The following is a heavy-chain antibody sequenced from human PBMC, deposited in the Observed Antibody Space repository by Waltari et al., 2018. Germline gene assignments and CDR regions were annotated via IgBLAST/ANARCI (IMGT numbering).Heavy chain of an antibody. CDR1: GSGFRPYY. CDR3: ARQYFYGSRGDEYYFDS. D-gene: IGHD3-10*01. CDR2: VNPNSGGT. Sequence: QVQLVQSGPEVQKPGASVKVSCKPSGSGFRPYYLHWGRQAPGQGLEWMGWVNPNSGGTNYAQKFQGRVTMTRDTSITTVYMELSRLRSDDTAILYCARQYFYGSRGDEYYFDSWGQGTLLTVSS. J-gene: IGHJ4*01. V-gene: IGHV1-2*02.